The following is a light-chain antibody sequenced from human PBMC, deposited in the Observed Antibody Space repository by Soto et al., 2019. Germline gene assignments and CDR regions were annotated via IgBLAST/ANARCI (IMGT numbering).Light chain of an antibody. Sequence: QSVLTQPPSVSAAPGQQVIISCSGSSSNIGRNYISWYQQFPGTAPKLLIYDNNRRPSGIPDRFSGSKSGTSATLGITGLQTGDEADYYCGTWDSSLSAVVFGGGTKLTVL. CDR3: GTWDSSLSAVV. CDR1: SSNIGRNY. V-gene: IGLV1-51*01. CDR2: DNN. J-gene: IGLJ2*01.